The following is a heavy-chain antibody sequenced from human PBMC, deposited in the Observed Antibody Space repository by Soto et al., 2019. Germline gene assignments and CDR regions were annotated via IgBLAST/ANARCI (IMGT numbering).Heavy chain of an antibody. CDR3: ARAGGLGAVAADY. Sequence: QLQLQESGSGLVKPSQTLSLTCAVSGGSISSGGYSWSWIRQPPGKGLEWIGYIYHSGSTYYNPSLTSRVTISVDTSKNQFSLKLSSVTAADTAVYYCARAGGLGAVAADYWGQGTLSTGS. CDR1: GGSISSGGYS. J-gene: IGHJ4*02. CDR2: IYHSGST. V-gene: IGHV4-30-2*01. D-gene: IGHD6-19*01.